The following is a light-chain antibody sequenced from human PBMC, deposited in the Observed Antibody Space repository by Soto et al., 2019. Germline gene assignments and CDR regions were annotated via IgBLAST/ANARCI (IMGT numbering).Light chain of an antibody. V-gene: IGKV3-15*01. CDR1: QSVSSN. CDR3: QQYNNWPQWT. J-gene: IGKJ3*01. CDR2: GAS. Sequence: EIVMTQSPATLSVSPGERATLSCRASQSVSSNLAWYQQKPGQAPRLLIYGASTRATGIPARFSGSRSGTECTLTISSLQSEDCAVYYCQQYNNWPQWTFGPGTKVDIK.